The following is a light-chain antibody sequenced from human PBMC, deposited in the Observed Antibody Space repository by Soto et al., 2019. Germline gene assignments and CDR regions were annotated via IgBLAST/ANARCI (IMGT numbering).Light chain of an antibody. J-gene: IGKJ4*01. CDR1: QSVSSSY. V-gene: IGKV3-20*01. CDR3: QQYGSSPLT. CDR2: GAS. Sequence: ESVLTQSPGTLSLSPGERATLSCRASQSVSSSYLAWYQQKPGQAPRLLIYGASSRATGIPDRFSGSGSGTDFTLTIGRLEPEDFAVYYCQQYGSSPLTFGGGTKVDIK.